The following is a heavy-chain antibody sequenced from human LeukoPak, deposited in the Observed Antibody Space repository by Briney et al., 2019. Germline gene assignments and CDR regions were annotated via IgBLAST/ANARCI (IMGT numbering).Heavy chain of an antibody. V-gene: IGHV4-59*01. CDR2: IYYNENS. Sequence: SETLSLTCNVIGDSFTDYYWNWIRQPPGKGLEWIGYIYYNENSNYCPSLKGRVTLSVDTSRNQFSLHLASVTAADTAMYYCARDGGLQSHFDFWGQGILVTVAS. CDR1: GDSFTDYY. CDR3: ARDGGLQSHFDF. J-gene: IGHJ4*02. D-gene: IGHD3-16*01.